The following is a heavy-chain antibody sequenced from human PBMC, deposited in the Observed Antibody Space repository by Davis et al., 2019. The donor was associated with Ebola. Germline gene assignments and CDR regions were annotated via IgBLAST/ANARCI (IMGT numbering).Heavy chain of an antibody. J-gene: IGHJ4*02. D-gene: IGHD3-10*01. Sequence: PGGSLRLSCAASGFTFSTYAMHWVRQAPGKGLEWVAVISYDGSNKYYADSVKGRFTISRDNSKNTLYLQMNSLRVEDTAVYYCARGLGSSTYYYALGHFDYWGQGTLVTVSS. CDR2: ISYDGSNK. V-gene: IGHV3-30-3*01. CDR1: GFTFSTYA. CDR3: ARGLGSSTYYYALGHFDY.